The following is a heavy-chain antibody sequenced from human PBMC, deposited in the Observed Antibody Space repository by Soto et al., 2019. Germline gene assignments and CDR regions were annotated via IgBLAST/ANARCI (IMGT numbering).Heavy chain of an antibody. CDR1: GFSFSDYY. J-gene: IGHJ4*02. Sequence: QGQLVESGGGLVKPGGSLRLSCAVSGFSFSDYYMIWIRQVPGKGLEMVSYIISRSSYTVYADLVKGQFTISRDSGKNSLYLQMNSLRAENTGIYYCAGDAGKYQLLLEYWGKGALVTVSS. D-gene: IGHD2-2*01. CDR3: AGDAGKYQLLLEY. CDR2: IISRSSYT. V-gene: IGHV3-11*06.